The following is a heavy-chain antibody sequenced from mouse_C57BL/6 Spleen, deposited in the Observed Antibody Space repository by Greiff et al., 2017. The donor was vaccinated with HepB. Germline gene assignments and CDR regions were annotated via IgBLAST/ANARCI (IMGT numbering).Heavy chain of an antibody. CDR3: ARAGDYGSSYPWFAY. Sequence: VQLKQPGAELVKPGASVKLSCKASGYTFTSYWMHWVKQRPGQGLEWIGMIHPISGSTNYNEKFKSKATLTVDKSSSTAYMQLSSLTSEDSAVYYWARAGDYGSSYPWFAYWGQGTLVTVSA. J-gene: IGHJ3*01. V-gene: IGHV1-64*01. D-gene: IGHD1-1*01. CDR2: IHPISGST. CDR1: GYTFTSYW.